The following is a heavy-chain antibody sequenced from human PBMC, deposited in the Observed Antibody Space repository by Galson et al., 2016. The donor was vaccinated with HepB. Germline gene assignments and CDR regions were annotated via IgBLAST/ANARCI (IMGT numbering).Heavy chain of an antibody. V-gene: IGHV1-46*01. Sequence: SVKVSCKASGYTFTSYYMRWVRQAPGQGLEWMGIINPSGGSTSYAQKFQGRVNMTRDTSTSTVYMELGSLRSEDTAVYYCAREGLYYYDSSGYYLDCWGQGTLVTVSA. D-gene: IGHD3-22*01. CDR1: GYTFTSYY. CDR3: AREGLYYYDSSGYYLDC. J-gene: IGHJ4*02. CDR2: INPSGGST.